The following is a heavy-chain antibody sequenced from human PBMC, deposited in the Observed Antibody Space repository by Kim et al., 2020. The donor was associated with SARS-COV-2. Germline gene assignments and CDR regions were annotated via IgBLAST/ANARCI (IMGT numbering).Heavy chain of an antibody. Sequence: SGPTLVNPTQTLTLTCTFSGFSLNTTGVGVGWIRQPPGKALEWLAIILWHDAKDSSPSLKSRLTITKDTSKNQVVLTMTNMDHVDTGTYYCARYNWHCFDYWGQGSLVTVSS. V-gene: IGHV2-5*01. CDR2: ILWHDAK. CDR3: ARYNWHCFDY. J-gene: IGHJ4*02. D-gene: IGHD1-1*01. CDR1: GFSLNTTGVG.